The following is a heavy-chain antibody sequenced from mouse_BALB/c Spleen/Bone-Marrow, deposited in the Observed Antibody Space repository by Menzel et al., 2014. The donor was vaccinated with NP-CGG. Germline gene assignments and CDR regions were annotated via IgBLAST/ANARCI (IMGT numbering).Heavy chain of an antibody. J-gene: IGHJ3*01. CDR2: IDPSDSET. V-gene: IGHV1-69*02. Sequence: QVQLQQSGAELVKPGAPVKLSCKASGYTFTDYWMNWVKQRPGRGLEWIGRIDPSDSETHYNQKFKDKATLTVDKYSTTAYIQLSNLTSEDSAVYYCARTAYWGQGTLVTVSA. CDR1: GYTFTDYW. CDR3: ARTAY.